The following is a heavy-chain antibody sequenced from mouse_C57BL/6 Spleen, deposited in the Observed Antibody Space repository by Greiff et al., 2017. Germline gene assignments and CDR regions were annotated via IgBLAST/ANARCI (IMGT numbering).Heavy chain of an antibody. V-gene: IGHV1-54*01. J-gene: IGHJ3*01. CDR2: INPGSGGT. D-gene: IGHD1-1*01. CDR1: GYAFTNYL. CDR3: ARSDYGSSPFAY. Sequence: VQVVESGAELVRPGTSVKVSCKASGYAFTNYLIEWVKQRPGQGLEWIGVINPGSGGTNYNEKFKGKATLTADKSSSTAYMQLSSLTSEDSAVYFCARSDYGSSPFAYWGQGTLVTVSA.